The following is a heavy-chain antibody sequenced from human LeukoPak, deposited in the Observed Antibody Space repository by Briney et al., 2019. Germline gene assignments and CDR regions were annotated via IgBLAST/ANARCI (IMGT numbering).Heavy chain of an antibody. CDR2: IYYSGST. J-gene: IGHJ5*02. D-gene: IGHD2-2*01. CDR3: ARTTEDCSSTSCYQYWFDP. CDR1: GGSISNYY. V-gene: IGHV4-59*01. Sequence: SETLSLTCTVSGGSISNYYWSWIRQPPGRGLEWIGYIYYSGSTNYNPSLKSRVTISVDTSKNQFSLKLNSVTAADTAVYYCARTTEDCSSTSCYQYWFDPWGQGTLVTVSS.